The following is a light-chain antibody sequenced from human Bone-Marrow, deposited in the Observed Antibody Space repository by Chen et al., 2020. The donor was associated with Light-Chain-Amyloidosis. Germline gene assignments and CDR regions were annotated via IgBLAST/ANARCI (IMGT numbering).Light chain of an antibody. CDR1: NIGSTS. CDR2: DDS. Sequence: SYVLTQPSSVSVAPGQTATIACGGNNIGSTSVHWYQQTPGQAPLLVVYDDSDRPSGIPERLSSSNSGNTATLAISRLEAGDEADYYCQVWDGSSSRPVFGGGTTLTVL. V-gene: IGLV3-21*02. J-gene: IGLJ3*02. CDR3: QVWDGSSSRPV.